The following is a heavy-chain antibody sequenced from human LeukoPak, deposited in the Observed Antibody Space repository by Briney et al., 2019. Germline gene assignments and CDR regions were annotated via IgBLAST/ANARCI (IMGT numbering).Heavy chain of an antibody. J-gene: IGHJ4*02. D-gene: IGHD3-16*01. CDR3: ADLGSRD. CDR1: GFTFSRAW. Sequence: AGSLRLSCAASGFTFSRAWMTWVRQAPGKGLEWVATIKDDGSDKYYTISRDNAKKSLWLQMNSLRVEDTAMYYCADLGSRDWGQGTLVTVSS. CDR2: IKDDGSDK. V-gene: IGHV3-7*01.